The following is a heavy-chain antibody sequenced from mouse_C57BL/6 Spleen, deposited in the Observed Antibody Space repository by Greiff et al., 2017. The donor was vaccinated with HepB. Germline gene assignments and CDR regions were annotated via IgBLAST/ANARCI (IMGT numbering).Heavy chain of an antibody. V-gene: IGHV1-18*01. J-gene: IGHJ2*01. D-gene: IGHD2-4*01. CDR2: INPNNGGT. CDR3: ARRDYDPYYFDY. CDR1: GYTFTDYN. Sequence: EVQLQQSGPELVKPGASVKIPCKASGYTFTDYNMDWVKQSHGKSLEWIGDINPNNGGTIYNQKFKGKATLTVDKSSSTAYMELRSLTSEGTAVYCCARRDYDPYYFDYWGQGTTLTVSS.